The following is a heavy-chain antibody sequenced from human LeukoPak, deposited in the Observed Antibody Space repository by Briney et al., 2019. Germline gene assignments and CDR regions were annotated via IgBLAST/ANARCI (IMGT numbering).Heavy chain of an antibody. CDR2: IYYSGST. J-gene: IGHJ4*02. CDR1: GGSISSYY. D-gene: IGHD3-22*01. V-gene: IGHV4-59*01. Sequence: KPSETLSLTCTVSGGSISSYYWSWIRQPPGKGLEWIGYIYYSGSTNYNPSLKSRVTISVDTSKNQFSLKLSSVTAADTAVYYCARAGSGYLFDYWGQGTLVTVSS. CDR3: ARAGSGYLFDY.